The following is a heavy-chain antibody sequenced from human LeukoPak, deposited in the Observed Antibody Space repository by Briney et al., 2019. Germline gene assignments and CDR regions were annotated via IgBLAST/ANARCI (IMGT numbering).Heavy chain of an antibody. CDR2: INTNTGNP. D-gene: IGHD6-13*01. J-gene: IGHJ4*02. V-gene: IGHV7-4-1*02. CDR3: ARGSSWYYFDY. Sequence: VASVKVSCKASRYTFTSYAMNWVRQAPGQGLEWMGWINTNTGNPTYAQGFTGRFVFSLDTSVSTAYLQISSLKAEDTAVYYCARGSSWYYFDYWGQGTLVTVSS. CDR1: RYTFTSYA.